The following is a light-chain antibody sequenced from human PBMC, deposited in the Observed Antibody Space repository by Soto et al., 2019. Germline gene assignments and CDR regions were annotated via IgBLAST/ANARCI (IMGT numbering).Light chain of an antibody. CDR2: DAS. CDR3: QQYNNWPLT. Sequence: EVLLTQSPATLSVSPGESVTLSCRASQSINTFLAWYQQKPGQAPRLLIYDASSRAAGVPARFSGRGSGTDFTLTINSLEPEDFAVYYCQQYNNWPLTFGQGTRLEIK. CDR1: QSINTF. V-gene: IGKV3D-15*01. J-gene: IGKJ5*01.